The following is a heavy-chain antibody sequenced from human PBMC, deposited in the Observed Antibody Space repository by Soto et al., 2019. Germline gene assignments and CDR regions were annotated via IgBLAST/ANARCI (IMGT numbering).Heavy chain of an antibody. J-gene: IGHJ3*01. Sequence: QVHLVESGGGVVQPGRSLRLSCEGSGFSFSNYGIHWVRQAPGKGLEWVAVISHDGNSHHLADSVRGRFTISRDNSKNTVFLHMTSLRREHSAVYHCVKAQERSAQYFAVVITAFDFWGQGTMVTVSS. V-gene: IGHV3-30*18. CDR1: GFSFSNYG. CDR3: VKAQERSAQYFAVVITAFDF. D-gene: IGHD3-22*01. CDR2: ISHDGNSH.